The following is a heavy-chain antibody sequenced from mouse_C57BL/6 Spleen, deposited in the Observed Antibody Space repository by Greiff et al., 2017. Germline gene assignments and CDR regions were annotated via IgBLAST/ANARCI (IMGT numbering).Heavy chain of an antibody. D-gene: IGHD2-4*01. V-gene: IGHV2-2*01. CDR3: ARNDYDYAMDY. J-gene: IGHJ4*01. Sequence: VMLVESGPGLVQPSQSLSITCTVSGFSLTSYGVHWVRQSPGKGLEWLGVIWSGGSTDYNAAFISRLSISKDNSKSQVFCKMNSLQADDTAIYYCARNDYDYAMDYWGQGTSVTVSS. CDR1: GFSLTSYG. CDR2: IWSGGST.